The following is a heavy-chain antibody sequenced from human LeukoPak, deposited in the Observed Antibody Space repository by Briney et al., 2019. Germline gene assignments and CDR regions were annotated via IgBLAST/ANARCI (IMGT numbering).Heavy chain of an antibody. Sequence: GGSLRLSCAASGFTFSSHWVSWVRQAPGKRLQWVANINQDGGEKHYVDSVRGRFTISRDNTKNSLYLQMNSLRVEDSAVYYCASNGDYVRGYGMDVWGQGTTVTVSS. D-gene: IGHD4-17*01. CDR1: GFTFSSHW. CDR2: INQDGGEK. J-gene: IGHJ6*02. V-gene: IGHV3-7*01. CDR3: ASNGDYVRGYGMDV.